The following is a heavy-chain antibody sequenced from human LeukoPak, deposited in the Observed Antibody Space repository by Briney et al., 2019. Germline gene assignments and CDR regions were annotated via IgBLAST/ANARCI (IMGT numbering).Heavy chain of an antibody. Sequence: PSETLSLTCTVSGGSISSYYWSWIRQPPGKGLEWIGYIYYSGSTNYNPSLKSRVTMSVDTSKNQFSLKLSSVTAADTAVYYCAREVYYYDSSGYYFGAFDIWGQGTMVTVSS. CDR2: IYYSGST. D-gene: IGHD3-22*01. J-gene: IGHJ3*02. V-gene: IGHV4-59*01. CDR3: AREVYYYDSSGYYFGAFDI. CDR1: GGSISSYY.